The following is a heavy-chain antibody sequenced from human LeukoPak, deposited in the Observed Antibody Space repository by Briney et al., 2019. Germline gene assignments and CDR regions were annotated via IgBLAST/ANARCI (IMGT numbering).Heavy chain of an antibody. V-gene: IGHV3-30-3*01. J-gene: IGHJ4*02. CDR1: GLTFSSYA. CDR3: ARVEWELLYYFDY. D-gene: IGHD1-26*01. Sequence: GGSLRLSCAASGLTFSSYAMHWVRQAPGKGLEWVAVISYDGSNKYYADSVKGRFTISRDNSKNTLYLQMNSLRAEDTAVYYCARVEWELLYYFDYWGQGTLVTVSS. CDR2: ISYDGSNK.